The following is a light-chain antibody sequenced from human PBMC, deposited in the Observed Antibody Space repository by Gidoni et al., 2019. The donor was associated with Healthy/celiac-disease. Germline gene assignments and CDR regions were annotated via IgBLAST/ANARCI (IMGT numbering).Light chain of an antibody. CDR2: DAS. Sequence: EIVLTQPPATLSLSPGERPTLSCRASQSVSSYLACYQQKPGQAPRLLIYDASNRATGIPARFSGSGSGTDFTLTISSLEPEDFAVYYCQQRSNWALTFGGGTKVEIK. V-gene: IGKV3-11*01. CDR3: QQRSNWALT. J-gene: IGKJ4*01. CDR1: QSVSSY.